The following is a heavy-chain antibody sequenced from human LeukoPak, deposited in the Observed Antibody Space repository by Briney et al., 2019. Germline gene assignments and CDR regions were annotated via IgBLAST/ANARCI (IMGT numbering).Heavy chain of an antibody. D-gene: IGHD1-14*01. Sequence: ASVKVPCKASGYTFTDYYMHWVRQAPGQGLEWMGWINPNSGGTNYVQKFQGRVTMTRDTSISTVYMELTRLRSDDTAFYYCARDGNFDYWGQGTLVTVSS. V-gene: IGHV1-2*02. CDR2: INPNSGGT. CDR1: GYTFTDYY. J-gene: IGHJ4*02. CDR3: ARDGNFDY.